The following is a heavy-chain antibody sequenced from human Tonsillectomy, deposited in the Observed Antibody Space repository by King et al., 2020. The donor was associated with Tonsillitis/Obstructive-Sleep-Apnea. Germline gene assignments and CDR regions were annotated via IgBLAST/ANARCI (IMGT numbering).Heavy chain of an antibody. J-gene: IGHJ6*03. D-gene: IGHD2-2*01. CDR1: GGTFSSYG. Sequence: VQLVESGAEGKKPGSSVKVSCKASGGTFSSYGISWVRQAPGQGLEWVGGIIPIFCTGKYAQKFQGRVTITADEFTSTAYIELSSLRSEDTAVYYCAADIVVGPYYYYMDVWGKGTTVTVSS. CDR2: IIPIFCTG. CDR3: AADIVVGPYYYYMDV. V-gene: IGHV1-69*01.